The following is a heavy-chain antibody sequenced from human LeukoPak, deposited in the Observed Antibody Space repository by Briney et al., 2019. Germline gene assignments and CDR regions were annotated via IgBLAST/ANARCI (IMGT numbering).Heavy chain of an antibody. Sequence: PGGSLRLSCAASGFTFSSYAMSWVRQAPGKGLEWVSAISGSGGSTYYADSVKGRFTISRDNAKNSLYLQMNSLRAEDTAVYYCARDPRGFITGTTWYYYMDVWGKGTTVTVSS. CDR3: ARDPRGFITGTTWYYYMDV. CDR1: GFTFSSYA. V-gene: IGHV3-23*01. CDR2: ISGSGGST. J-gene: IGHJ6*03. D-gene: IGHD1-7*01.